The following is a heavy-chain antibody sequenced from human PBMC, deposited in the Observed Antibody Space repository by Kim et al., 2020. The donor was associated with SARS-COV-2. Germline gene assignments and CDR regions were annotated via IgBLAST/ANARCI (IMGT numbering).Heavy chain of an antibody. J-gene: IGHJ6*02. Sequence: SRVTISVDTSKNQFCLKLSSVTAADTAVYYCARVGRRWLQLPRNYYYGMDVWGQGTTVTVSS. D-gene: IGHD5-12*01. V-gene: IGHV4-34*01. CDR3: ARVGRRWLQLPRNYYYGMDV.